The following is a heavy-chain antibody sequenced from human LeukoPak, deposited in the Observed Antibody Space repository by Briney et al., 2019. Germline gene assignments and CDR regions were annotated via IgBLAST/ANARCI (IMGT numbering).Heavy chain of an antibody. J-gene: IGHJ4*02. V-gene: IGHV4-59*01. CDR3: ARDRRQYSSSWPHFDY. D-gene: IGHD6-13*01. CDR2: IYYSGST. Sequence: SETLSLTCTVSGGSISSYYWSWIRQPPGKGLEWIGYIYYSGSTNYNPSLKSRVTISVDTSKNQFSLKLSSVTAADTAVYYCARDRRQYSSSWPHFDYWGQGTLVTVSS. CDR1: GGSISSYY.